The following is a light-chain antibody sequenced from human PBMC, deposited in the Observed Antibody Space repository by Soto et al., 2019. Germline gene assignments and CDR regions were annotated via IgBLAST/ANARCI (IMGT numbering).Light chain of an antibody. Sequence: DIQMTQSPSSLSASVEDRVTITCRTSQSISTYLNWYQQKPGKAPTLLIYAASTLQSGVPSSFSGSGSATDFNLNISGLQHEDVATYYCQQSYRTPRTFGHGTEV. CDR1: QSISTY. J-gene: IGKJ1*01. CDR2: AAS. CDR3: QQSYRTPRT. V-gene: IGKV1-39*01.